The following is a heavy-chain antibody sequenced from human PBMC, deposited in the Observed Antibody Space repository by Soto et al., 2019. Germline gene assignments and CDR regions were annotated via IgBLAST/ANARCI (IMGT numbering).Heavy chain of an antibody. J-gene: IGHJ4*02. CDR3: ARDGTLYDSSGYYYVY. CDR2: IIPLFGKA. V-gene: IGHV1-69*13. Sequence: WASVKVSCKASGGTFSRYAISWVRQAPGQGLEWMGGIIPLFGKASYAQKFQGRVTFSADESSSTGYMELRSLRSEDTAVYYCARDGTLYDSSGYYYVYWGQGTLVTVSS. D-gene: IGHD3-22*01. CDR1: GGTFSRYA.